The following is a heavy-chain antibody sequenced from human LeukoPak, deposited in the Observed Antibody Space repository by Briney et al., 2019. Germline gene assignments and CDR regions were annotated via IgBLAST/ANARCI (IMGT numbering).Heavy chain of an antibody. CDR1: GFTFSSYS. J-gene: IGHJ6*03. Sequence: GGSLRLSCAASGFTFSSYSMNWVRQAPGKGLEWVSSISSSSYIYYADSMKGRFTISRDNAKNSLYLQMNSLRAEDTAVYYCASPPHYYYYYYMDVWGKGTTVTVSS. V-gene: IGHV3-21*01. CDR2: ISSSSYI. CDR3: ASPPHYYYYYYMDV.